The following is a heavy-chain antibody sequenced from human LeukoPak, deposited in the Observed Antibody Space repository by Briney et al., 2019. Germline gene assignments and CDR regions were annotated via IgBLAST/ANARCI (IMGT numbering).Heavy chain of an antibody. D-gene: IGHD6-6*01. CDR3: ARHIHSSSSPADY. V-gene: IGHV5-51*01. CDR1: GSIFTSYW. Sequence: GESLQISCQGSGSIFTSYWIGWGRQLPGKGLEWMGIIYAGDSDTRDSPSFQGQVTISADKTMSTAYLQWSSLKASDTAMYYCARHIHSSSSPADYWGQGTLVTVSS. J-gene: IGHJ4*02. CDR2: IYAGDSDT.